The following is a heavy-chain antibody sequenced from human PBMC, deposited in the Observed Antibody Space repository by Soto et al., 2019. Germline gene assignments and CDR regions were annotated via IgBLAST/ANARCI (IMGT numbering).Heavy chain of an antibody. CDR3: ANFWSGSNWFDP. V-gene: IGHV4-31*03. CDR2: IYYSGST. Sequence: SETLSLTCTVSGGSISSGGYYWSWIRQHPGKGLEWIGYIYYSGSTYYNPSLKSRVTISVDTSKNQFSLKLSSVTAADTAVYYCANFWSGSNWFDPWGQGTLVTVSS. D-gene: IGHD3-3*01. CDR1: GGSISSGGYY. J-gene: IGHJ5*02.